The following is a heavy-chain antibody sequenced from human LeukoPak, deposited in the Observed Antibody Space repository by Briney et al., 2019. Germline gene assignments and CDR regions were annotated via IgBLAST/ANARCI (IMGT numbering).Heavy chain of an antibody. CDR1: GFTSSSYS. Sequence: GGSLRLSCAASGFTSSSYSMNWVRQAPGKGLEWVSSISSSSSYIYYADSVKGRFTISRDNAKNSLYLQMNSLRAEDTAVYYCARADRLGAALLASFDYWGQGTLVTVSS. CDR3: ARADRLGAALLASFDY. D-gene: IGHD3-16*01. CDR2: ISSSSSYI. V-gene: IGHV3-21*01. J-gene: IGHJ4*02.